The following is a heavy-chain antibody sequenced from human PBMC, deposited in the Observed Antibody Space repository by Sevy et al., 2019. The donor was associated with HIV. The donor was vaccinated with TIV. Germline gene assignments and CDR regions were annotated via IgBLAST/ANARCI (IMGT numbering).Heavy chain of an antibody. CDR1: GFNFRDYS. CDR2: INNDGTYI. Sequence: GGSLRLSCVVSGFNFRDYSVNWVRQAPGKGLEWVSSINNDGTYIFYGDSVKGRFTVSRDNAKNSLYLHMNSLRADDTAVYYCVRDGGDEYGAGSYYGPFDYWGRRTLVTVSS. J-gene: IGHJ4*02. D-gene: IGHD3-10*01. CDR3: VRDGGDEYGAGSYYGPFDY. V-gene: IGHV3-21*06.